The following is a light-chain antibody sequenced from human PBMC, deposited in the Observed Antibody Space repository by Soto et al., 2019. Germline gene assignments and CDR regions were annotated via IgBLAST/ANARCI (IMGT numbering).Light chain of an antibody. Sequence: QSALTQPPSASGSLGQSVAISCTGTSSDVGATDYVPWYQHHSGKAPKLLLYEVNKRPSGVPDRFSGSKSGNTASLTVSVLQADDEADYYCISHAGTSNVLGTGTKLTVL. CDR2: EVN. V-gene: IGLV2-8*01. J-gene: IGLJ1*01. CDR3: ISHAGTSNV. CDR1: SSDVGATDY.